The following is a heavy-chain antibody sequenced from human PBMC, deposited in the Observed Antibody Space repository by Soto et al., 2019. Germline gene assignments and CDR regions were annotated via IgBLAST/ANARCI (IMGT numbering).Heavy chain of an antibody. J-gene: IGHJ4*02. CDR1: GYTFTSYD. CDR2: MNPNSGNT. Sequence: QVQLVQSGAEVKKPGASVKVSCKASGYTFTSYDINWVRQATGQGLEWMGWMNPNSGNTGYAQKFQGRVTMTRNTSISTAYMELSSLRSEDTAVYYCARGHRRRDSSGYYFLFDYWGQGTLVTVSS. D-gene: IGHD3-22*01. V-gene: IGHV1-8*01. CDR3: ARGHRRRDSSGYYFLFDY.